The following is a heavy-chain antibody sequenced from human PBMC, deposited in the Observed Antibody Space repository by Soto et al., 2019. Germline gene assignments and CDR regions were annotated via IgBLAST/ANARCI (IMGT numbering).Heavy chain of an antibody. CDR3: ARGLMESGFSPVNFDS. J-gene: IGHJ4*02. CDR1: GHLFIKYA. Sequence: QVRLVQSGAEVKKPGSSVKVSCKAYGHLFIKYAIDWVRQAPGHALEWMGGIIPMYGTIYYALKVQDRITISADESSNTAYLELGRLRSDDTAVYYCARGLMESGFSPVNFDSWGQGTLITVSS. D-gene: IGHD3-3*01. V-gene: IGHV1-69*01. CDR2: IIPMYGTI.